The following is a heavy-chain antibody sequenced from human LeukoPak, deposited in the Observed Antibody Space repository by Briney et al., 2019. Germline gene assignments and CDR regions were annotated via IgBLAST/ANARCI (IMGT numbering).Heavy chain of an antibody. V-gene: IGHV4-34*01. D-gene: IGHD3-10*01. Sequence: PSETLSLTCAVYGGSFSGYYWRWIRQPPGKGLDWIGEINHSGSTNYHPSLKGGVTISVDTSKNQFFLKLSSVTAADTAVYYCARGPPTYYGSGSYYYYCGQGTLVTVSS. CDR3: ARGPPTYYGSGSYYYY. CDR2: INHSGST. J-gene: IGHJ4*02. CDR1: GGSFSGYY.